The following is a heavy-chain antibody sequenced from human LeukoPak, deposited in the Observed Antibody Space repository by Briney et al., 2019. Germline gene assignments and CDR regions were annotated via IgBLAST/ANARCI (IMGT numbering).Heavy chain of an antibody. CDR1: GFTFSDYY. Sequence: KTGGSLRLSCAASGFTFSDYYMSWIRQAPGKGLEWVSYISSSGSTIYYADSVKGRFTISRDNAKNSLYLQMNSLRAEDTAVYYCARGVRRGWLQFDYWGQGTLVTVSS. D-gene: IGHD5-24*01. CDR2: ISSSGSTI. CDR3: ARGVRRGWLQFDY. V-gene: IGHV3-11*01. J-gene: IGHJ4*02.